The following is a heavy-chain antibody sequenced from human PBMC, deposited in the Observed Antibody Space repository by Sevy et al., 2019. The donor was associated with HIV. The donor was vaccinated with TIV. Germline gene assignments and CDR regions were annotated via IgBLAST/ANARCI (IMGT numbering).Heavy chain of an antibody. J-gene: IGHJ4*02. CDR2: ISSSGGST. V-gene: IGHV3-23*01. CDR1: GFTFSTYA. Sequence: GGSLRLSCAASGFTFSTYAMSWVRQAPGKGLEWVSAISSSGGSTYYADSVKGRFTFSRDNSKSTLYLHMNSLRAEGTAIYYCAKDLYGGSFDYWGQGTLVTVSS. CDR3: AKDLYGGSFDY. D-gene: IGHD2-15*01.